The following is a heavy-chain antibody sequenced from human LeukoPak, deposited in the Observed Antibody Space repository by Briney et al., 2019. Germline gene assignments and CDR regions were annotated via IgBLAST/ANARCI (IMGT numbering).Heavy chain of an antibody. Sequence: SETLSLTCTVSGASVSGSAYYWGWIRQPPGKGLEWIGNIYYSGSTYYNPSLKSRVTISVDTSKNQFSLKLSSVTAADTAVYYCARRGGYYKAYYFDYWGQGTLVTVSS. CDR3: ARRGGYYKAYYFDY. J-gene: IGHJ4*02. D-gene: IGHD3-3*01. CDR2: IYYSGST. V-gene: IGHV4-39*01. CDR1: GASVSGSAYY.